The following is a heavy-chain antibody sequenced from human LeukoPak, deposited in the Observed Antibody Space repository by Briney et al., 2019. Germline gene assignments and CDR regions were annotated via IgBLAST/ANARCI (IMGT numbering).Heavy chain of an antibody. CDR1: GFTFSDYY. Sequence: PGGSLRLSCAASGFTFSDYYMSWIRQAPGKGLEWVSYIGSSGSTIYYADSVKGRFTISRDNAKNSLYLQMNSLRAEDTAVYYCARDAMTYCGGDCRYSVNMDVWGKGTTVTVSS. J-gene: IGHJ6*03. CDR3: ARDAMTYCGGDCRYSVNMDV. D-gene: IGHD2-21*01. V-gene: IGHV3-11*04. CDR2: IGSSGSTI.